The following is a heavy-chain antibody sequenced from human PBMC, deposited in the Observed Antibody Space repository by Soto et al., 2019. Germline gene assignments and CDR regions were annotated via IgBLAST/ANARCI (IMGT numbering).Heavy chain of an antibody. Sequence: SETLSLTCTVSGGSISSYYWSWIRQPPGKGLEWIGYIYYSGSTNYNPSLKSRVTISVDTSKNQFSLKLSSVTAADTAVYYCARTSWIQLEYYFDYWGQGTLVTVSS. J-gene: IGHJ4*02. V-gene: IGHV4-59*08. D-gene: IGHD5-18*01. CDR3: ARTSWIQLEYYFDY. CDR1: GGSISSYY. CDR2: IYYSGST.